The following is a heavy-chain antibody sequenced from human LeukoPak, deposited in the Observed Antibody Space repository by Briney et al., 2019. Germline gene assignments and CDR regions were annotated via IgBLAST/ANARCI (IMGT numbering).Heavy chain of an antibody. CDR3: ASVGYYDSSGYYGVGYFDY. V-gene: IGHV3-48*01. Sequence: GGSLRLSCAASGFTFSSYNMNWVRQAPGKGLEWVSYISDSSTTIYYADSVKGRFTISRDNAKNSLYLQMNSLRAEDTAVYYCASVGYYDSSGYYGVGYFDYWGQGTLVTVSS. D-gene: IGHD3-22*01. CDR1: GFTFSSYN. CDR2: ISDSSTTI. J-gene: IGHJ4*02.